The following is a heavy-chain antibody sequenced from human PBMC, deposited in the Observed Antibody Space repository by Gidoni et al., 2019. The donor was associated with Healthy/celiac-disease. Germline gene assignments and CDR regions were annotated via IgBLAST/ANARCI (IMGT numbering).Heavy chain of an antibody. V-gene: IGHV3-48*03. CDR3: ARPAGWSGYYYGMDV. J-gene: IGHJ6*02. Sequence: EVQLVESGGGLVQPGGSLRLSCAASGFTFSSYEMNWVRQAPGKGLEWVSYISSSGSTIYYADSVKGRFTISRDNAKNSLYLQMNSLRAEDTAVYYCARPAGWSGYYYGMDVWGQGTTVTVSS. CDR1: GFTFSSYE. D-gene: IGHD6-19*01. CDR2: ISSSGSTI.